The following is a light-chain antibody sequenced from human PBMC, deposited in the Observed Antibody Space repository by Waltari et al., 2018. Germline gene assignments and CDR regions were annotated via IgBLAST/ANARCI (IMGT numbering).Light chain of an antibody. CDR2: WAS. V-gene: IGKV4-1*01. CDR3: RQYYDTPWT. CDR1: QSVLSTSTGKSY. J-gene: IGKJ1*01. Sequence: DIVMAQTPDSLAVSLGERATINCGSSQSVLSTSTGKSYLAWYQQNPGQPPKLHIYWASTRESGLPVRFSGSGSATDVTLTISSLQAEVVAVYDCRQYYDTPWTFGQGTKVEIK.